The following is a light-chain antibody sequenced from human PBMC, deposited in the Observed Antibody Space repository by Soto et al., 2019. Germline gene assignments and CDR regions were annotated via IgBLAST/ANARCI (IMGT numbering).Light chain of an antibody. CDR1: SSDVGGYNY. V-gene: IGLV2-11*01. CDR3: CSYAGSYFFG. CDR2: DVT. Sequence: QSALTQPRSVSGSPGQSVTISCTGTSSDVGGYNYVSWYQQHPVKAPKLILYDVTKRPSGVPDRFSGSKSGNTASLTISGLQAEDEADYHCCSYAGSYFFGFGTGTKLTVL. J-gene: IGLJ1*01.